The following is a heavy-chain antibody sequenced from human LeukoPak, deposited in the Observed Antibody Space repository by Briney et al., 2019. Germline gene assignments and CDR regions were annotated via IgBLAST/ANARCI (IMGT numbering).Heavy chain of an antibody. V-gene: IGHV3-64D*09. CDR3: VKDLSGTYSFDI. J-gene: IGHJ3*02. CDR2: ITTNGGTT. D-gene: IGHD1-26*01. CDR1: GFTSSNYA. Sequence: GGSLRLSYAASGFTSSNYAMSWVRQAPGKGLEYVSTITTNGGTTYYADSVKGRFTISRDNSKNTLYLQMSSLRSEDTAVYYCVKDLSGTYSFDIWGQGTMVTVSS.